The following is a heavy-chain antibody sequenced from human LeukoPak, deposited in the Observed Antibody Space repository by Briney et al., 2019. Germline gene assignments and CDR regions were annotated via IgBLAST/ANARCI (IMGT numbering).Heavy chain of an antibody. V-gene: IGHV4-38-2*02. D-gene: IGHD3-10*01. CDR1: GYSISSGYY. J-gene: IGHJ5*02. CDR2: IYYSGST. CDR3: ASLGFARVWFGELLLWNWFDP. Sequence: SETLSLTCTVSGYSISSGYYWGWIRQPPGKRLGWIGSIYYSGSTYYNPSLKSRVTISVDTSKNQFSLKLSSVTASGTAVYYCASLGFARVWFGELLLWNWFDPWGQGTLVTVSS.